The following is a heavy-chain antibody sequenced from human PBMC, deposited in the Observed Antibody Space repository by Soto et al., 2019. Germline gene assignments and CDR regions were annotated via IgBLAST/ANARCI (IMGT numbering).Heavy chain of an antibody. CDR2: IYYSGST. Sequence: SETLSLTCTVSGVSISSYYWSWIRQPPGKGLEWIGYIYYSGSTNYNPSLKSRVTISVDTSKNQFSLKLSSVTAADTAVYYCARAPPQALWFGELLPPQHYYGMDVWGQGTTVTVSS. J-gene: IGHJ6*02. D-gene: IGHD3-10*01. CDR1: GVSISSYY. CDR3: ARAPPQALWFGELLPPQHYYGMDV. V-gene: IGHV4-59*01.